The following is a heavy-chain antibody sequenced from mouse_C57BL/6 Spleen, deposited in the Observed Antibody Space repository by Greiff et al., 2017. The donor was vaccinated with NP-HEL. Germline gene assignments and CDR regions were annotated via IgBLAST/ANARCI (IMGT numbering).Heavy chain of an antibody. CDR2: IYPRSGNT. CDR1: GYTFTSYG. D-gene: IGHD1-1*01. V-gene: IGHV1-81*01. J-gene: IGHJ4*01. CDR3: ARYYYGSSPDAMDY. Sequence: VQLQQSGAELARPGASVKLSCKASGYTFTSYGISWVKQRTGQGLEWIGEIYPRSGNTYYNEKFKGKATLTADKSSSTAYMELRSLTSEDSAVYFCARYYYGSSPDAMDYWGQGTSVTVSS.